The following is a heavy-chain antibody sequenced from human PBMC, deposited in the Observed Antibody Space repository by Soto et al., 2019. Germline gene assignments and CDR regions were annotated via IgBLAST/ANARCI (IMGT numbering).Heavy chain of an antibody. CDR2: ISSTTNYI. Sequence: GGSLRLSCSASGFTFTRYSMNWVRQAPGKGLEWVSSISSTTNYIYYGDSMKGRFTISRDNGKNSLYLEMHSLRAEDTAVYYCARESEDLTSNFDYWGQGTLVTVSS. CDR1: GFTFTRYS. CDR3: ARESEDLTSNFDY. V-gene: IGHV3-21*06. J-gene: IGHJ4*02.